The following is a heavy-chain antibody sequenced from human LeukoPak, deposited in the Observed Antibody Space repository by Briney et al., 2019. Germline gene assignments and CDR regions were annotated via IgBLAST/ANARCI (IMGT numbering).Heavy chain of an antibody. D-gene: IGHD3-22*01. V-gene: IGHV3-21*01. J-gene: IGHJ4*02. CDR3: ARVDSSGYYYPNFDY. CDR2: ITSSSSYI. Sequence: GGSLRLSCAASGFTFSRFTMNWVRQAPGKGLEWVSSITSSSSYIYYADSVKGRFSISRDNAKNSLYLQMNSLRAEDTAVYYCARVDSSGYYYPNFDYWGQGTLVTVSS. CDR1: GFTFSRFT.